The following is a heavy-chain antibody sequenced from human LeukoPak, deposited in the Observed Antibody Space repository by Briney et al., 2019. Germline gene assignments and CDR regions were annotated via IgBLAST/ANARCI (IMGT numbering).Heavy chain of an antibody. CDR3: AKVRYYGSGSYGYYYYYGMDV. CDR1: GFTVSSNY. V-gene: IGHV3-66*01. J-gene: IGHJ6*02. Sequence: GGSLRLSCAASGFTVSSNYMSWVRQAPGKGLEWVSVIYSGGSTYYADSVKGRFTISRDNSKNTLYLQMNSLRAEDTAVYYCAKVRYYGSGSYGYYYYYGMDVWGQGTTVTVSS. D-gene: IGHD3-10*01. CDR2: IYSGGST.